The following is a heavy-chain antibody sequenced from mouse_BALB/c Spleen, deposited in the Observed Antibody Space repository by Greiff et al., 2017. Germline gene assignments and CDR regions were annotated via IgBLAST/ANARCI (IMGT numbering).Heavy chain of an antibody. V-gene: IGHV5-17*02. D-gene: IGHD1-1*01. Sequence: EVMLVESGGGLVQPGGSRKLSCAASGFTFSSFGMHWVRQAPEKGLEWVAYISSGSSTIYYADTVKGRFTISRDNPKNTLFLQMTSLRSEDTAMYYCARSPTVGGWMDYWGQGTSVTVSS. CDR2: ISSGSSTI. CDR3: ARSPTVGGWMDY. J-gene: IGHJ4*01. CDR1: GFTFSSFG.